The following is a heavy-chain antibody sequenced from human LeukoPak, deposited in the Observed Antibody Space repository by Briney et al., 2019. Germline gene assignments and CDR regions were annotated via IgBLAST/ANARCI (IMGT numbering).Heavy chain of an antibody. Sequence: GGSLRLSCAASGFTFSSHSMSWVRQAPGKGLEWVSVISPSGGSTYYADSVKGRFTISRDNSKNTLYLQMNSLRAEDTAVYYCAKKLIDNPFDYWGQGTLVTVSS. CDR3: AKKLIDNPFDY. CDR1: GFTFSSHS. V-gene: IGHV3-23*01. CDR2: ISPSGGST. D-gene: IGHD1-1*01. J-gene: IGHJ4*02.